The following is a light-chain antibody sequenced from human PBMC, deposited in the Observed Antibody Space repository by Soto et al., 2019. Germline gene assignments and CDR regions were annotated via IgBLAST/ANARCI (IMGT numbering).Light chain of an antibody. CDR3: RQSYSTPYT. CDR2: AAS. Sequence: DIQMTQYPSSLSASVGDRVTITCRASQSISSYLNWYQQKPGKAPKVLIYAASSLQSGVTSRLSGSGSGTDFTLTISSLQPEDFATYYCRQSYSTPYTFGQGTKLEIK. J-gene: IGKJ2*01. V-gene: IGKV1-39*01. CDR1: QSISSY.